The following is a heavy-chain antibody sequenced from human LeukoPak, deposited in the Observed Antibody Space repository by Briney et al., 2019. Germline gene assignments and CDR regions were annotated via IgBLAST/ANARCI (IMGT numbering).Heavy chain of an antibody. CDR1: GLTFSSYD. V-gene: IGHV3-13*01. CDR2: IGTAGDT. CDR3: ARSIAAAGFDY. D-gene: IGHD6-13*01. J-gene: IGHJ4*02. Sequence: GGSLRLSCAASGLTFSSYDMHWVRQATGKGLEWVSAIGTAGDTYYPGSVKGRFTISRENAKNSLYLKMNSLRAGDTAVYSCARSIAAAGFDYWGQGTLVTVSS.